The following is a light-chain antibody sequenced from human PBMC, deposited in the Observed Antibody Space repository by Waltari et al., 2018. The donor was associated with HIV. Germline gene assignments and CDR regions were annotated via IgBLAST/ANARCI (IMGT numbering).Light chain of an antibody. CDR1: NSNIGTHE. CDR2: NTN. J-gene: IGLJ2*01. Sequence: QSVLTQPPSVSGAPGQWVTLSCTGGNSNIGTHEVHWYQQLPGTAPQLLIYNTNNLPSGVPDRFSGSKSGTSASLAITGLQAEDEADYYCQSSDSTLSGSVFGGGTKLTVL. V-gene: IGLV1-40*01. CDR3: QSSDSTLSGSV.